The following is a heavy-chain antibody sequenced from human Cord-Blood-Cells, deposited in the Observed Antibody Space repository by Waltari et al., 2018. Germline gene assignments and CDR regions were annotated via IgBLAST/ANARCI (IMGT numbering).Heavy chain of an antibody. Sequence: QVQLVQSGAEVKKPGSSVKVSCKASGGTFSSYAISWVRQAPGQGLEWMGRIIPILGIANDAQKFQGRVTITADKSTSTAYMELSSLRSEDTAVYYCARGYYYYYYMDVWGKGTTVTVSS. V-gene: IGHV1-69*09. J-gene: IGHJ6*03. CDR2: IIPILGIA. CDR1: GGTFSSYA. CDR3: ARGYYYYYYMDV.